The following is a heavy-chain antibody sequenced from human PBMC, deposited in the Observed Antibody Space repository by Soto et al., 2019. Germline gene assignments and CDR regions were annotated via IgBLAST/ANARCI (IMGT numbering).Heavy chain of an antibody. J-gene: IGHJ4*02. Sequence: GASVKVSCKASGYTFTSYGVSWVRQAPGQGLEWMGWISAYNGNTNYAQKFQGRVTMTTDTSTSTVYMELRSLRSDDTAVYYCAYSSGWYFDYWGQGTLVTVSS. CDR2: ISAYNGNT. V-gene: IGHV1-18*01. CDR3: AYSSGWYFDY. D-gene: IGHD6-19*01. CDR1: GYTFTSYG.